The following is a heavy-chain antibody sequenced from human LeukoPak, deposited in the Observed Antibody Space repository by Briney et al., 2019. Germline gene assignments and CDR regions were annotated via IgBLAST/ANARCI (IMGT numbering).Heavy chain of an antibody. Sequence: PGGSLRLSCAASGFTVSSNYMSWVRQAPGKGLEWVSFIYSGGSTYYADSVKGRFTISRDNSKNTLYLQMNSLRAEDTAVYYCARDENDAFDIWGQGTMVTVSS. CDR2: IYSGGST. J-gene: IGHJ3*02. V-gene: IGHV3-53*01. CDR3: ARDENDAFDI. CDR1: GFTVSSNY.